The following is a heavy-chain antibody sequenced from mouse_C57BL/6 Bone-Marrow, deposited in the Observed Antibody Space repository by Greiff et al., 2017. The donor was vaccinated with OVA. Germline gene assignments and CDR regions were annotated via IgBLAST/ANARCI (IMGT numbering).Heavy chain of an antibody. CDR3: ARPTPAWFAY. J-gene: IGHJ3*01. Sequence: DVKLVESGGDLVKPGGSLKLSCAASGFTFSSYGMSWVRQTPDKRLEWVATISSGGSYTYYPDSVKGRSTISRDTARNTMYLQMSSLTFEDTASYYCARPTPAWFAYWGQGTLVTVSA. V-gene: IGHV5-6*02. CDR1: GFTFSSYG. CDR2: ISSGGSYT. D-gene: IGHD4-1*02.